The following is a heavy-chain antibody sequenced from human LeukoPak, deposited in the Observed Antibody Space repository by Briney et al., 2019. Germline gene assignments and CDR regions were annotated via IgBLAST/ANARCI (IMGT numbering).Heavy chain of an antibody. CDR1: GGSLSSGTYD. V-gene: IGHV4-61*02. Sequence: SQTLSLTCTLSGGSLSSGTYDWRWLRQPAGKELAWIGRIYGSGSTNYNPSLKCRVTISLDTSKNHYSLKLSSVTAADTAVYYCAGLADAVGATMYTFNVWGQGTMVTVSS. CDR3: AGLADAVGATMYTFNV. CDR2: IYGSGST. J-gene: IGHJ3*01. D-gene: IGHD1-26*01.